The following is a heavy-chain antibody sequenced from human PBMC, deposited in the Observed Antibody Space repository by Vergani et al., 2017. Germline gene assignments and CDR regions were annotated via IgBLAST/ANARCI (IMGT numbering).Heavy chain of an antibody. CDR1: GFTFSSYS. D-gene: IGHD3-9*01. J-gene: IGHJ3*02. V-gene: IGHV3-21*01. CDR2: ISSSSSYI. Sequence: EVQLVESGGGLVKPGGSLRLSCAASGFTFSSYSMNWVRQAPGKGLEWVSSISSSSSYIYYADSVKGRFTISRDNAKNSLYLQMNSLRAEDTAVYYCARDYGSRRYMSSDAFDIWGQGTLVTVS. CDR3: ARDYGSRRYMSSDAFDI.